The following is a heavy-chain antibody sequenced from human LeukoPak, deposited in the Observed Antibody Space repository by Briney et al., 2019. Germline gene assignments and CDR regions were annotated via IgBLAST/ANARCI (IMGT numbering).Heavy chain of an antibody. CDR1: GGSISSYY. D-gene: IGHD5-12*01. CDR3: ARDGYSGSDAL. Sequence: SETLSLTCTVSGGSISSYYWNWIRQPPGKGLEWIGYIYYSGSTNYNPSLKSRVTISVDTSKNQFYLKLSSVTAADTAVYYCARDGYSGSDALWGQGTLVTVSS. J-gene: IGHJ4*02. V-gene: IGHV4-59*01. CDR2: IYYSGST.